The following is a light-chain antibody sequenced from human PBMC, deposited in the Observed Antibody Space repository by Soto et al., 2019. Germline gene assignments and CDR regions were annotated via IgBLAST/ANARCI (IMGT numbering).Light chain of an antibody. CDR1: SSDVGGYNY. Sequence: QSVLRHPPSASWSPGQSVTIACTGTSSDVGGYNYVSWYQQHPGKAPKVIIYEVSKRPSGVPDRFSGSKSGSTASLTVSGLQAEDEADYYCSSYAVTNIFVFGTGTKVTVL. V-gene: IGLV2-8*01. CDR2: EVS. CDR3: SSYAVTNIFV. J-gene: IGLJ1*01.